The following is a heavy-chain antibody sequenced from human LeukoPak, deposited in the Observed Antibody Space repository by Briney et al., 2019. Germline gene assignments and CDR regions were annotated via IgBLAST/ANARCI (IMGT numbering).Heavy chain of an antibody. CDR1: GGTFSSYA. J-gene: IGHJ4*02. D-gene: IGHD5-12*01. V-gene: IGHV1-18*01. CDR2: ISAYNGNT. CDR3: ARYPSIVATSGIDY. Sequence: ASVKVSCKAPGGTFSSYAISWVRQAPGQGLEWMGWISAYNGNTNYAQKLQGRVTMTTDTSTSTAYMELRSLRSDDTAVYYCARYPSIVATSGIDYWGQGTLVTVSS.